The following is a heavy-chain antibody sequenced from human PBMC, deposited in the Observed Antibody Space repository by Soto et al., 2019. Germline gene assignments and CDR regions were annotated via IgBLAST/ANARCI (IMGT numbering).Heavy chain of an antibody. CDR3: ARVSAVYAFDI. J-gene: IGHJ3*02. CDR2: ISAYNGNT. Sequence: ASVKVSCKASGYTFNSYGITWVRQAPGQGLEWMGWISAYNGNTNYAQKLQGRVTVTTDTSTSTAYMELRSLRSDDTAVYYCARVSAVYAFDIWGQGTMVTVSS. D-gene: IGHD6-25*01. CDR1: GYTFNSYG. V-gene: IGHV1-18*01.